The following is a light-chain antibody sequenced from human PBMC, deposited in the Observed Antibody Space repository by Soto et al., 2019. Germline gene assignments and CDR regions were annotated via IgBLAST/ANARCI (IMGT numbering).Light chain of an antibody. CDR2: KAS. CDR1: QSISSW. CDR3: QQYSTFPWT. V-gene: IGKV1-5*03. Sequence: DIQMTQSPSTLSASVGDRVTITCRASQSISSWLVWYQEKPGKAPKLLISKASNLESGIPSRFSGSGSGTEFTLTISSLQPDDFATYYCQQYSTFPWTFGQGTKVEIK. J-gene: IGKJ1*01.